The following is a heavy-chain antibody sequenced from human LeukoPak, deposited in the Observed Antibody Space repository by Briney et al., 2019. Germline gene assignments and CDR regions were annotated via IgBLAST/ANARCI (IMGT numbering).Heavy chain of an antibody. Sequence: AGSLRLSCAASGFTFSSYWMHWVRQAPGKGLMWVSRINSDGSSTSYADSVKGRFTISRDNAKNTLYLQMNSLRAEDTAVYYCARDRDGYNSFDYWGKGTLVTVSS. CDR3: ARDRDGYNSFDY. CDR1: GFTFSSYW. J-gene: IGHJ4*02. CDR2: INSDGSST. V-gene: IGHV3-74*01. D-gene: IGHD5-24*01.